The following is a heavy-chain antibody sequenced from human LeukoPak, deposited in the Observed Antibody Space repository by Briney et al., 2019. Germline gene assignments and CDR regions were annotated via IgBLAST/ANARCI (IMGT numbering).Heavy chain of an antibody. CDR1: GGTFSSYA. CDR3: ARDQNYYDTTSYYGIDY. Sequence: SVKVSCKASGGTFSSYAISWVRQAPGQGLEWMGRIIPIFGTANYAQKFQGRVTITADKSTSTAYMELSSLRSDDTALYYCARDQNYYDTTSYYGIDYWGQGTLVTVSS. J-gene: IGHJ4*02. D-gene: IGHD3-22*01. CDR2: IIPIFGTA. V-gene: IGHV1-69*06.